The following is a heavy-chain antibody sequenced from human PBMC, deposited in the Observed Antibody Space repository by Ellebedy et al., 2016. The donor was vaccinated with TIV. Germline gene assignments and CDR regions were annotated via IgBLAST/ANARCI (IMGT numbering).Heavy chain of an antibody. CDR2: INGNNGKT. CDR3: ARRVVPGYYHYYGIDV. V-gene: IGHV1-18*04. CDR1: GYTFSSYD. D-gene: IGHD2-21*02. J-gene: IGHJ6*02. Sequence: AASVKASCKASGYTFSSYDIRWVRQAPGLGLEWMGSINGNNGKTNYAQNVQGRVTMTTDTSTSTAYMELRRLRSDDTAVYYCARRVVPGYYHYYGIDVWGQGTTVIVSS.